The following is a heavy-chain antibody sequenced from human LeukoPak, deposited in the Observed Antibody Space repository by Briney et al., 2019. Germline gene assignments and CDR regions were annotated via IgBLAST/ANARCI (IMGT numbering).Heavy chain of an antibody. CDR1: GFTFSSYA. D-gene: IGHD2-21*02. CDR2: ISGSGGST. J-gene: IGHJ5*02. Sequence: GGSLRLSCAASGFTFSSYAMSWIRQAPGKGLEWVSAISGSGGSTYYADSVKGRFTISRDKSKNTLYLQMNSLRAEDTTVYYCPKPVCGGDCYSTPYNWFDPWGQGTLVTVSS. CDR3: PKPVCGGDCYSTPYNWFDP. V-gene: IGHV3-23*01.